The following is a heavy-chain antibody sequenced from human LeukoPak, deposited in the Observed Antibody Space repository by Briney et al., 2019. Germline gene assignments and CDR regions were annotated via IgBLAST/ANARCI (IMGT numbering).Heavy chain of an antibody. Sequence: ASVKVSCKASGYTLTGHYMHWVRQAPGQGLEWVGLINPTGTTTLYAQKFQGRVTLTRDMSTSTDYMELRSLKSEDTAVYYCARDNSVGDIAWWFDPWGQGTLVTVSS. D-gene: IGHD3-10*01. CDR1: GYTLTGHY. CDR2: INPTGTTT. V-gene: IGHV1-46*01. CDR3: ARDNSVGDIAWWFDP. J-gene: IGHJ5*02.